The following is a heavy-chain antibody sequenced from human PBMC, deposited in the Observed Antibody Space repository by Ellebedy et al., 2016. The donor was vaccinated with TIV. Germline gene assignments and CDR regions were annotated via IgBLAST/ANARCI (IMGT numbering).Heavy chain of an antibody. CDR1: GCSIDTHY. CDR3: AREAVAGPAVDV. V-gene: IGHV4-59*11. CDR2: IHYGGTT. Sequence: MPSETLSLTCTVSGCSIDTHYWSWIRQPPGRGLEWIGYIHYGGTTTYNPSLKRRISISRDMSRNQVSLEMTSMTAADTAGYYCAREAVAGPAVDVWGQGTMITVSS. D-gene: IGHD6-13*01. J-gene: IGHJ3*01.